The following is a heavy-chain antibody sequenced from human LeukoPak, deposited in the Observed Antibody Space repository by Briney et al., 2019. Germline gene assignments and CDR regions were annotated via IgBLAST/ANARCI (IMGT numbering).Heavy chain of an antibody. V-gene: IGHV4-61*02. CDR3: AREYYYGSGII. J-gene: IGHJ3*02. CDR1: GGSISSGGYY. D-gene: IGHD3-10*01. CDR2: IYTSGST. Sequence: PSETLSLTCTVSGGSISSGGYYWSWIRQPAGKGLEWIGRIYTSGSTNYNPSLKSRVTMSVDTSKNQFSLKLSSVTAADTAVYYCAREYYYGSGIIWGQGTMVAVSS.